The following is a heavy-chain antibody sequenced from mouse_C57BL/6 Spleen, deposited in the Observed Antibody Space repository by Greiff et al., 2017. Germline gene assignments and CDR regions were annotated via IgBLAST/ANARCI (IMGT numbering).Heavy chain of an antibody. Sequence: VMLVESGPELVKPGASVKLSCKASGYTFTSYDINWVKQRPGQGLEWIGWIYPRDGSTKYNEKFKGKATLTVDTSSSTAYMELHSLTSEDSAVYFCARSYYGNYYYYAMDYWGQGTSVTGSS. J-gene: IGHJ4*01. CDR2: IYPRDGST. CDR1: GYTFTSYD. D-gene: IGHD2-1*01. CDR3: ARSYYGNYYYYAMDY. V-gene: IGHV1-85*01.